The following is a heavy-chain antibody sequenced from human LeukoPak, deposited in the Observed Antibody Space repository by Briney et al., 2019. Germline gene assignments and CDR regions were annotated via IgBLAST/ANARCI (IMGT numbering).Heavy chain of an antibody. CDR3: AKDLYYYGSGSYKGMDV. J-gene: IGHJ6*02. CDR2: ISYDGSNK. D-gene: IGHD3-10*01. CDR1: GFTFSSYG. V-gene: IGHV3-30*18. Sequence: GGSLRLSCAASGFTFSSYGMHWVRQAPGKGLEWVAVISYDGSNKYYADSVKGRFTISRDNSKNTLYPQMNSLRAEDTAVYYCAKDLYYYGSGSYKGMDVWGQGTTVTVSS.